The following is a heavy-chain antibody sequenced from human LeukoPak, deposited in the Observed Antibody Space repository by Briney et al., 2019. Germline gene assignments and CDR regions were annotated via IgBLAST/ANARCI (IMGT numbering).Heavy chain of an antibody. D-gene: IGHD6-19*01. V-gene: IGHV3-48*04. CDR2: ISSTADIV. CDR1: GFTFSSYA. CDR3: ARETVAGTFDY. Sequence: PGGSLRLSCAASGFTFSSYAMAWVRQAPGKGLEWVSDISSTADIVSYADFVLGRFTISRDNGDDSLSLQLNNLRAEDTAVYYCARETVAGTFDYWSQGTLVTVSS. J-gene: IGHJ4*02.